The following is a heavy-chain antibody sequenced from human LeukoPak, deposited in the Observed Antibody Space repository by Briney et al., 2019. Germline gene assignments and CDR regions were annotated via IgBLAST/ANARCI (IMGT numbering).Heavy chain of an antibody. Sequence: GGALRLSCAASGFPFSSYSLNWVRQAPGKGLEWVSYISSSSSYTYYADSVKGRFTISRDNAKNSLYLQMNSLRAEDTAVYYCARASSGWYGNFDYWGQGTLVTVSS. CDR3: ARASSGWYGNFDY. D-gene: IGHD6-19*01. CDR1: GFPFSSYS. CDR2: ISSSSSYT. J-gene: IGHJ4*02. V-gene: IGHV3-21*01.